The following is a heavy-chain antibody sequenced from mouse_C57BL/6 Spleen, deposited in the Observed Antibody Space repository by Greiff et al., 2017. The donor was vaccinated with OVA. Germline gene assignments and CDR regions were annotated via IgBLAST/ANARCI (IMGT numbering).Heavy chain of an antibody. CDR1: GYTFTGYW. Sequence: QVQLKESGAELMKPGASVKLSCKATGYTFTGYWIEWVKQRPGHGLEWIGEILPGSGSTNYNEKFKGKATFTADTSSNTAYMQLSSLTTEDSAIYYCARSDLYSYYGGWFAYWGQGTLVTVSA. V-gene: IGHV1-9*01. CDR3: ARSDLYSYYGGWFAY. CDR2: ILPGSGST. J-gene: IGHJ3*01. D-gene: IGHD2-12*01.